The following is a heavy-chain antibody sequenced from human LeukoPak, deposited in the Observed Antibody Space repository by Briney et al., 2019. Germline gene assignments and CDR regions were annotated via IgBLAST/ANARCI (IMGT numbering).Heavy chain of an antibody. CDR2: TSAYNGNT. D-gene: IGHD2-2*01. Sequence: GASVTVSFKSSGYTFTSYGISWVRQAPGQGLEWMGWTSAYNGNTNYAQKLQGRVTITTDTSTSTAYMELMSLRSDDTAVYYCARDRLHCSSTSCAAGLFDYWGQGTLVTVSS. CDR1: GYTFTSYG. J-gene: IGHJ4*02. CDR3: ARDRLHCSSTSCAAGLFDY. V-gene: IGHV1-18*04.